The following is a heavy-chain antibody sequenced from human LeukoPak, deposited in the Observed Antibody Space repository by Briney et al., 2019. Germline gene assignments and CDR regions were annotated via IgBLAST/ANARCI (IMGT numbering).Heavy chain of an antibody. CDR1: AGSFSGYY. V-gene: IGHV4-34*01. Sequence: AETLSLTCAVYAGSFSGYYWSWIRQPPGKGLEWIGEINHSGSTKYNPSLKSRVTISVDTSKNQFSLKLSSVTAADTAVHYCARGLPVLLWFGELFGWFDPWGQGTLVTVSS. D-gene: IGHD3-10*01. CDR2: INHSGST. CDR3: ARGLPVLLWFGELFGWFDP. J-gene: IGHJ5*02.